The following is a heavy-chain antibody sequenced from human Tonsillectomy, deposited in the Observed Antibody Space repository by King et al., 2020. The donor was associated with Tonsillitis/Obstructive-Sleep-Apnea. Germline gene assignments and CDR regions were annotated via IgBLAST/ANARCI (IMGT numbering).Heavy chain of an antibody. J-gene: IGHJ4*02. D-gene: IGHD6-19*01. Sequence: QLQLQESGPGLVKPSETLSLTCTVSGGSISSSSYYWGWIRQPPGKGLEWIGSIYYSGSTYYNPSLKSRVTISVDTSKNQFSLKLSSVTAADTAVYYCAGAAGGWYPAQYYFDYWGQGTLVTVSS. V-gene: IGHV4-39*01. CDR3: AGAAGGWYPAQYYFDY. CDR2: IYYSGST. CDR1: GGSISSSSYY.